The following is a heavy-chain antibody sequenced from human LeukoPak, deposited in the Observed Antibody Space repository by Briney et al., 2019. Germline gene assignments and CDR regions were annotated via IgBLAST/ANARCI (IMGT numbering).Heavy chain of an antibody. Sequence: PGGSLRLSCAASGFTFSSYGMHWVRQAPGKGLEWVAVIWYDGSNKYYADSVKGRFTISRDNSKNTLYLQMNSLRAEDTAVYYCARGCSGGSCYSGIYWGQGTLVTVSS. V-gene: IGHV3-33*01. D-gene: IGHD2-15*01. J-gene: IGHJ4*02. CDR1: GFTFSSYG. CDR3: ARGCSGGSCYSGIY. CDR2: IWYDGSNK.